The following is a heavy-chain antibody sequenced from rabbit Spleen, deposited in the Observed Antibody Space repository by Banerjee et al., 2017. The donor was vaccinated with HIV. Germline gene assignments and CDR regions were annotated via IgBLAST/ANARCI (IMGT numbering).Heavy chain of an antibody. V-gene: IGHV1S45*01. CDR3: ARDTGTSFSTYGMDL. CDR2: IDTGGRDFT. D-gene: IGHD8-1*01. CDR1: GFSFSSNDY. J-gene: IGHJ6*01. Sequence: QEQLEESGGGLVKPGASLTLTCTASGFSFSSNDYMCWVRQAPGKGLEWIACIDTGGRDFTYYATWAKGRFTISKTSSTTVTLQMTSLTVADTATYFCARDTGTSFSTYGMDLWGQGTLVTVS.